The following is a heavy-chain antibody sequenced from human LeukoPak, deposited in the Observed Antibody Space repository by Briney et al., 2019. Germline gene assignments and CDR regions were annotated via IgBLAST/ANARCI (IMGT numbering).Heavy chain of an antibody. CDR2: IHYSGRS. CDR1: GGSISNDRKH. V-gene: IGHV4-31*03. D-gene: IGHD3-10*01. J-gene: IGHJ3*02. Sequence: SETLSLTRTVSGGSISNDRKHWSWIRHHSGKGLEWMGYIHYSGRSYYNPSLKSRVTVSVDTSKNQFSLKLTSVTAADTAVYYCARVSGFGDPDYDAFDIWGQGTMVTVSS. CDR3: ARVSGFGDPDYDAFDI.